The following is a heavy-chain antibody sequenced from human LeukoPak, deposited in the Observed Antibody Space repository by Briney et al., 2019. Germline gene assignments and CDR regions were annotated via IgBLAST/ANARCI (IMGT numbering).Heavy chain of an antibody. Sequence: SGGSLRLSCAASGFTFSGYSMNWVRQAPGKGLEWVSYISSGSSTIYYADSVKGRFTISRDNAKNSVYLQMNSLRPEDTGVYYCAKGQVIDFWGQGTLVAVSS. J-gene: IGHJ4*02. CDR3: AKGQVIDF. V-gene: IGHV3-48*01. CDR1: GFTFSGYS. CDR2: ISSGSSTI.